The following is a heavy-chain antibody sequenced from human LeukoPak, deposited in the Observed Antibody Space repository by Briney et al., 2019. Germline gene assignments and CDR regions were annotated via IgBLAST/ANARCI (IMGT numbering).Heavy chain of an antibody. V-gene: IGHV3-33*01. Sequence: PGGSLRLSCAASGFTFQGCDMVWVRQAPGKGLEWVALIWYDGRNKYCADSVKGRFTVSRDNSKNTLYLQMNSLRVEDTAVYYCARVLRSKYGIEVRGPGTTVTVSS. J-gene: IGHJ6*01. CDR2: IWYDGRNK. CDR1: GFTFQGCD. CDR3: ARVLRSKYGIEV.